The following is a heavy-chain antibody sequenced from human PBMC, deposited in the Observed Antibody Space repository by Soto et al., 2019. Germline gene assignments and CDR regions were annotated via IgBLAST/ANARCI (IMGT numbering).Heavy chain of an antibody. CDR1: GFTFSDYA. J-gene: IGHJ1*01. CDR3: AKGRKTTEKDIPGMLAVASRIQL. Sequence: SLRLSCVASGFTFSDYAMTWVRQAPGKGLEWVSVISATGATTYYADSVRGRFTISRDNSKNTLNLQMSDLRVEDTAVIYCAKGRKTTEKDIPGMLAVASRIQLWGQGTQITVSS. V-gene: IGHV3-23*01. CDR2: ISATGATT. D-gene: IGHD2-15*01.